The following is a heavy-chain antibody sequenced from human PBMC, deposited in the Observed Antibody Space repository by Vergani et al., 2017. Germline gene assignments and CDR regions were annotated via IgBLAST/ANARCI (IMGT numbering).Heavy chain of an antibody. D-gene: IGHD6-6*01. CDR1: GYSFTSYW. V-gene: IGHV5-51*03. CDR3: GRRGRYSSSDVYYYYYMDV. J-gene: IGHJ6*03. CDR2: IYPGDSDT. Sequence: EVQLVQSGAEVKKPGESLKISCKGSGYSFTSYWIGWVRQMPGKGLEWMGIIYPGDSDTRYSPSFQGQVTTSADKSISTAYLQWSSLKASDTAMYYCGRRGRYSSSDVYYYYYMDVWGKGRSVTVSS.